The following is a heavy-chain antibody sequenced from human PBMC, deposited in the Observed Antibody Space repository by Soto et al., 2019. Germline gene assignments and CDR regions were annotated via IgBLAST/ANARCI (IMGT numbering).Heavy chain of an antibody. J-gene: IGHJ5*02. V-gene: IGHV3-23*01. CDR2: ISGSGGST. Sequence: VVSLRLSCVGSGLTFSRFAMSWVRQALGKGLEWISSISGSGGSTYYADSVKGRFTVSRDNSKTTVFLQMNSLRTEDTAVYFCAKDLNFWSATAAFDAWGQGRSVSVS. CDR1: GLTFSRFA. D-gene: IGHD3-3*01. CDR3: AKDLNFWSATAAFDA.